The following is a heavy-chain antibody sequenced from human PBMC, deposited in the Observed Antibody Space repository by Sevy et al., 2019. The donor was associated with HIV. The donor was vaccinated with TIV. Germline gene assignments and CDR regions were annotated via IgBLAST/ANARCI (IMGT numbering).Heavy chain of an antibody. V-gene: IGHV3-23*01. D-gene: IGHD3-9*01. CDR1: GFTFSSYA. CDR2: ISGTGGST. CDR3: AKTSPRYDILICYYNY. Sequence: GGSLRLSCAASGFTFSSYAMSWVRQAPGKGLEWVSAISGTGGSTYYADSVKGRFTISRDNSKNTLYLQMNSLRAEDTAVYYCAKTSPRYDILICYYNYWGQGTLVTVSS. J-gene: IGHJ4*02.